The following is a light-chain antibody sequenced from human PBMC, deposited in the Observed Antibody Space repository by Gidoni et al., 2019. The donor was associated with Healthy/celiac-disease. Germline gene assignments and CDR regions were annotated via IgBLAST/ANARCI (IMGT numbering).Light chain of an antibody. CDR3: QQRSNWTPLT. CDR2: DAS. J-gene: IGKJ4*01. CDR1: QSVSSY. V-gene: IGKV3-11*01. Sequence: EIVLPQSPATLSLSPGERATLSCRATQSVSSYLAWYQQKPGQAPRLLIYDASNRATGIPARFSGSGSGTDLTLTISSIEPEDFEVYYCQQRSNWTPLTFGGGTKVEIK.